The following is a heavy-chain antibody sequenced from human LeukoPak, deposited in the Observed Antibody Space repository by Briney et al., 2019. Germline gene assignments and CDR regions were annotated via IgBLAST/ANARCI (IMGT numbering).Heavy chain of an antibody. CDR3: ARALSHCLDY. J-gene: IGHJ4*02. V-gene: IGHV3-7*01. D-gene: IGHD3-16*01. CDR2: IKHDGSEK. CDR1: GFTSSNCW. Sequence: GGSLRLSCAASGFTSSNCWMSWVRQAPGKGLEWVANIKHDGSEKYYVDSVKGRFSISRDNAKKSLYLQMNSLRAEDTAVYYCARALSHCLDYWGQGTLVTVSS.